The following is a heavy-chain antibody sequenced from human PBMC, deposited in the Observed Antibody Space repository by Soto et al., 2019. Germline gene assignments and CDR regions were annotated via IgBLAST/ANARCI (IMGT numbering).Heavy chain of an antibody. J-gene: IGHJ4*02. V-gene: IGHV3-74*01. D-gene: IGHD3-22*01. CDR3: ARGDGHRYDGNGYLGRH. CDR2: IKSDGSGT. Sequence: EVQLVESGGGLVQPGESLTLSCAASGFTFSSYWMHWVRQAPGKGLVWVSRIKSDGSGTYYADSVKGRLTISRDNAKNTLYLQMNSLSVEATAVYFCARGDGHRYDGNGYLGRHWGQGTLVTVSS. CDR1: GFTFSSYW.